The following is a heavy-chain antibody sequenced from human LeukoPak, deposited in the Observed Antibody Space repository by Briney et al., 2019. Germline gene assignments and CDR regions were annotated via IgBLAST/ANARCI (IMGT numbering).Heavy chain of an antibody. V-gene: IGHV4-39*01. Sequence: SETLSLTSTVSGGSISSSRHYWGWIRKPPVKVLEWIGNIYYSVTAFYNPSLKSRITISVYTSKNQFSLNLSSVAAADTALYYCARRYGFPRGKFFDYWGQGTLVTVSS. J-gene: IGHJ4*02. CDR1: GGSISSSRHY. D-gene: IGHD1-14*01. CDR3: ARRYGFPRGKFFDY. CDR2: IYYSVTA.